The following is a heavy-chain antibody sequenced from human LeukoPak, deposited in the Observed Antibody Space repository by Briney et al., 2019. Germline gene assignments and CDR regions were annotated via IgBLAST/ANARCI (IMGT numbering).Heavy chain of an antibody. V-gene: IGHV1-3*01. J-gene: IGHJ4*02. CDR2: INAGNGNT. CDR3: ARAPGYSSSWYFDY. D-gene: IGHD6-13*01. Sequence: GASVKVSCEASGYTFTSYAMHWVRQAPGQRLEWMGWINAGNGNTKYSQKFQGRVTITRDTSASTAYMELSSLRSEDTAVYYCARAPGYSSSWYFDYWGQGTLVTVSS. CDR1: GYTFTSYA.